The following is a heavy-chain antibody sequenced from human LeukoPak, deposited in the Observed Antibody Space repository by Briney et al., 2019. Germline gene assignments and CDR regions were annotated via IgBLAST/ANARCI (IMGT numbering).Heavy chain of an antibody. V-gene: IGHV1-69*04. CDR2: IIPIIGIA. D-gene: IGHD2-15*01. CDR1: GGTFSSYA. Sequence: SVRVSCKASGGTFSSYAISWVRQAPGQGLEWMGRIIPIIGIANYAQKFQGRVTITADKSTSTAYMELSSLRSEDTAVYYCARAGPIGYCSGGSCYSAEYFQHWGQGTLVTVSS. CDR3: ARAGPIGYCSGGSCYSAEYFQH. J-gene: IGHJ1*01.